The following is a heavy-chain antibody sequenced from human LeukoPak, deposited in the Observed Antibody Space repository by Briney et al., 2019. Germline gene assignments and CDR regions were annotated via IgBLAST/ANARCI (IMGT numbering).Heavy chain of an antibody. J-gene: IGHJ5*02. V-gene: IGHV1-18*01. CDR3: ARDRPTGSYDSSGYSPLDP. Sequence: ASVKVSCKASGYTFTSYGISWVRQAPGQGLEWMGWISAYNGNTNYAQKLQGRVTMTTDTSTSTAYMELRSLRSDGTAVYYCARDRPTGSYDSSGYSPLDPWGQGTLVTVSS. D-gene: IGHD3-22*01. CDR1: GYTFTSYG. CDR2: ISAYNGNT.